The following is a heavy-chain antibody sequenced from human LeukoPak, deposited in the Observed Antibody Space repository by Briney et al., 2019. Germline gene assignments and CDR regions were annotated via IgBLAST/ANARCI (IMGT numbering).Heavy chain of an antibody. V-gene: IGHV1-58*02. Sequence: SVKVSCKASGFTFTSSTMQWVRQARGQRLEWIGWIVVGSGNTNYTQKFQERVTITRDMSTSTAYMELSSLRSEDTAVHSCAAGLKYYCGSGLDPWGQGTLVTVSS. CDR3: AAGLKYYCGSGLDP. CDR2: IVVGSGNT. CDR1: GFTFTSST. J-gene: IGHJ5*02. D-gene: IGHD3-10*01.